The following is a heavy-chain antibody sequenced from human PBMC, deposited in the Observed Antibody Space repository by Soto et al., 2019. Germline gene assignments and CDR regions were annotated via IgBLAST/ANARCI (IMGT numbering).Heavy chain of an antibody. Sequence: SETLSLTCTVSGGPISSYYWSWIRQPPGKGLEWIGYIYYSGSTNYNPSLKSRVTISVDTSKTQFSLKLSSVTAADTAVYYCARMYYDFWSGPEASYGMDVWGQGTTVTVSS. D-gene: IGHD3-3*01. CDR3: ARMYYDFWSGPEASYGMDV. J-gene: IGHJ6*02. V-gene: IGHV4-59*01. CDR1: GGPISSYY. CDR2: IYYSGST.